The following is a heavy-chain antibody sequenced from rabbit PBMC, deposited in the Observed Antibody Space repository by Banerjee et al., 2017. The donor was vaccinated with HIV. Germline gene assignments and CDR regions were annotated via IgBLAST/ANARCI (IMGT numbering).Heavy chain of an antibody. D-gene: IGHD4-2*01. J-gene: IGHJ4*01. CDR2: IYTSSGGT. V-gene: IGHV1S40*01. CDR3: ARDAGYAGSNL. CDR1: GFSFSSSYY. Sequence: QSLEESGGDLVKPEGSLTLTCTASGFSFSSSYYMCWVRQAPGKGLEWIGCIYTSSGGTWYASWAKGRFTISKTSSTTVTLQMTSLTAADTATYFCARDAGYAGSNLWGPGTLVTVS.